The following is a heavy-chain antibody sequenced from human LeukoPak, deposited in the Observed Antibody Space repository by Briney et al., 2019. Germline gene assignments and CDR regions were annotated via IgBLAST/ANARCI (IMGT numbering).Heavy chain of an antibody. Sequence: PGGSLRLSCAASGFTFSSYAMSWVRQAPGKGLEWVSAISGSGGSTYYADSVKGRFTISRDNSKNTLYLQMNSLRAEDTAVYYCAKGWDIVLMVYAIPGYFQHWGQGTLVTVSS. J-gene: IGHJ1*01. CDR2: ISGSGGST. CDR3: AKGWDIVLMVYAIPGYFQH. D-gene: IGHD2-8*01. V-gene: IGHV3-23*01. CDR1: GFTFSSYA.